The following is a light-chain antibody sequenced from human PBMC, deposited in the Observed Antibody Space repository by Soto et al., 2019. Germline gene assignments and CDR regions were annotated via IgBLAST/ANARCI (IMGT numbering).Light chain of an antibody. V-gene: IGKV1-5*03. Sequence: DIQMTQSPSTLSASVGDRVTIACRASQSIKNWLAWDQQKPGQVPKLLVYTASSLESRVASRFSGSGSGTAFTPTTSSLQPDDFATYYCQQYNSYSRGTFGQGTKVEIK. CDR1: QSIKNW. J-gene: IGKJ1*01. CDR2: TAS. CDR3: QQYNSYSRGT.